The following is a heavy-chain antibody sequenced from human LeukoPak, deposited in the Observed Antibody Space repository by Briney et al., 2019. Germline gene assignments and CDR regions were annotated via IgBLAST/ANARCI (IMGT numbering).Heavy chain of an antibody. CDR3: AKDLYSSSKKYFHH. D-gene: IGHD6-13*01. V-gene: IGHV3-9*01. CDR1: GFTFDDYA. Sequence: GGSLRLSCVVSGFTFDDYAMHWVRQGPGKGLEWVSGISWKSGSIDYADSVKGRFTISRDNAKNSLYLQMNSLRAEDTALYYCAKDLYSSSKKYFHHWGQGTLVTVSS. CDR2: ISWKSGSI. J-gene: IGHJ1*01.